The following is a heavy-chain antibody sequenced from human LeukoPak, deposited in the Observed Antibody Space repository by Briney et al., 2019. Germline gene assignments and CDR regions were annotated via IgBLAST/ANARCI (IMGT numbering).Heavy chain of an antibody. CDR1: GGTFSSYA. CDR3: ARDWVDGCSGGSCYYFDY. J-gene: IGHJ4*02. V-gene: IGHV1-69*13. Sequence: SVKVSCKASGGTFSSYAISWVRQAPGQGLEWMGGIIPIFGTANYAQKFQGRVTITADESTGTAYMELSSLRSEDTAVYYCARDWVDGCSGGSCYYFDYWGQGTLVTVSS. D-gene: IGHD2-15*01. CDR2: IIPIFGTA.